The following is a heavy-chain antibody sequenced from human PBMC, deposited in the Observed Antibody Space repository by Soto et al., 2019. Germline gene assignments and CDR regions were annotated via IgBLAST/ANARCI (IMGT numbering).Heavy chain of an antibody. CDR1: GGSVSSGSYY. J-gene: IGHJ4*02. CDR2: IHYSGST. V-gene: IGHV4-61*01. CDR3: ARAVLRVSPFDY. D-gene: IGHD2-21*01. Sequence: PSETLSLTCTVSGGSVSSGSYYWSWIRQPPGKGLEWIGYIHYSGSTNYNPSLKSRVTISVDTSKHQFSPKLSSVTAADTAVYYCARAVLRVSPFDYWGQGTLVTVSS.